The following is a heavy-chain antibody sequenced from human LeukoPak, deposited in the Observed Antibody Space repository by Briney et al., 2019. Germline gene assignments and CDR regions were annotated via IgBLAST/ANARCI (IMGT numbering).Heavy chain of an antibody. CDR3: AGGRYSYGNGNIFDY. CDR2: ISSSGSTL. Sequence: AGSLRLSCAASGFTFSDYYMSWIRQAPGKGLEWVSNISSSGSTLYYADSVKGRFTIYRGNAKNSLYLQMNSRRAEDTAGYYCAGGRYSYGNGNIFDYCGQGTLVTVSS. J-gene: IGHJ4*02. V-gene: IGHV3-11*01. D-gene: IGHD4-23*01. CDR1: GFTFSDYY.